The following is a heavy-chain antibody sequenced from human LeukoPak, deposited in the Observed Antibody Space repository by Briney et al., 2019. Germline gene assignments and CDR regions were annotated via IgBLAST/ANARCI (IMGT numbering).Heavy chain of an antibody. J-gene: IGHJ4*02. CDR3: ASYYNVVFDY. CDR2: IYYSGST. D-gene: IGHD3-10*01. CDR1: GGSISSSSYY. V-gene: IGHV4-39*01. Sequence: SETLSPTCTVSGGSISSSSYYWGWIRQPPGKGLEWIGSIYYSGSTYYNPSLKSRVTISVDTSKNQFSLKLSSVTAADTAVYYCASYYNVVFDYWGQGTLVTVSS.